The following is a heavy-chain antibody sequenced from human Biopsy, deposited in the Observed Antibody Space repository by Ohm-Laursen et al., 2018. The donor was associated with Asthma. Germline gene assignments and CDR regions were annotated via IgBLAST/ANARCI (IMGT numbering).Heavy chain of an antibody. D-gene: IGHD6-13*01. V-gene: IGHV3-23*01. J-gene: IGHJ4*02. CDR3: AKDKGGPRIGVAGTFDH. CDR1: GFTFSSYA. CDR2: ISSSGAST. Sequence: GSLRLSCTASGFTFSSYAMSWVRQAPGKGLEWVSSISSSGASTYYADSVKGRFTISRDNSKNTVYLQMNSLTGEDTAVYYCAKDKGGPRIGVAGTFDHWGQGTLVTVSS.